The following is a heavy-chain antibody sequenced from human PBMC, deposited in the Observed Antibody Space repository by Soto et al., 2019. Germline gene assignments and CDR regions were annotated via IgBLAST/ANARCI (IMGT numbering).Heavy chain of an antibody. CDR3: ARGYYDSSGYYYFSPLDY. D-gene: IGHD3-22*01. Sequence: QVQLVESGGGVVQPGRSLRLSCAASGFTFSSYGMHWVRQAPGKGLEWVAVIWYDGSNKYYADSVKGRFTISRDNSKNTLYLQMNSLRAEDTAVYYCARGYYDSSGYYYFSPLDYWGQGTLVTVSS. CDR2: IWYDGSNK. V-gene: IGHV3-33*01. CDR1: GFTFSSYG. J-gene: IGHJ4*02.